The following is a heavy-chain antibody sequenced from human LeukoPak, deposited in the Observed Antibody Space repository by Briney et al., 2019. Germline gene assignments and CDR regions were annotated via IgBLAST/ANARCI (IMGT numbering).Heavy chain of an antibody. CDR2: INTNTGNP. D-gene: IGHD6-19*01. J-gene: IGHJ6*02. V-gene: IGHV7-4-1*02. Sequence: GASVKVSCKASGYTFTSYAMNWVRQAPGQGLEWMGWINTNTGNPTYAQGFTGRFVFSLDTSVSTAYLQISSLKAEDTAVYYCARDLWLTHYYYYGMDVWGQGTTVTVSS. CDR3: ARDLWLTHYYYYGMDV. CDR1: GYTFTSYA.